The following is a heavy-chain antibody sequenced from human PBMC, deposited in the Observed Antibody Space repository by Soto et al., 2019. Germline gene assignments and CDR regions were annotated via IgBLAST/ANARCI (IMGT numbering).Heavy chain of an antibody. V-gene: IGHV3-23*01. J-gene: IGHJ4*02. D-gene: IGHD1-26*01. CDR1: GFNFNNHV. CDR3: AKTVGATKLEDH. CDR2: ISNSDDVG. Sequence: EVQLLESGGGLVHALGSLRLSCSGSGFNFNNHVINWVRQAPGKGLEWVASISNSDDVGFYADSVRGRFSVTGDRSTNTLHLQMDYVQVEDTAIYYCAKTVGATKLEDHWGQGALVTVSS.